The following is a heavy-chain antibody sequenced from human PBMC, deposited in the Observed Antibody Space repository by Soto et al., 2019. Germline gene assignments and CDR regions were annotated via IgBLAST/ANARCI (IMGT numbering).Heavy chain of an antibody. CDR2: TYYRSKWYN. D-gene: IGHD6-13*01. CDR1: GDSVSSSSVT. CDR3: ARHPPASSALS. J-gene: IGHJ4*02. Sequence: SQTLSLTCAISGDSVSSSSVTWNWIRQSPSRGLEWLGRTYYRSKWYNDYAESVKSRITINPDTSKNQFSLHLNSVTPEDTAVYFCARHPPASSALSWGRGTLVTVSS. V-gene: IGHV6-1*01.